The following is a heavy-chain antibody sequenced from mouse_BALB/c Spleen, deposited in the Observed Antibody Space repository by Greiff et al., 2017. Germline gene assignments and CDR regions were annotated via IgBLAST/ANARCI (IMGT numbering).Heavy chain of an antibody. CDR1: GYAFSSSW. D-gene: IGHD1-1*01. J-gene: IGHJ1*01. V-gene: IGHV1-82*01. CDR3: ARGITTVVATKGYFDV. Sequence: VKLQESGPELVKPGASVKISCKASGYAFSSSWMNWVKQRPGQGLEWIGRIYPGDGDTNYNGKFKGKATLTADKSSSTAYMQLSSLTSVDSAVYFCARGITTVVATKGYFDVWGAGTTVTVSS. CDR2: IYPGDGDT.